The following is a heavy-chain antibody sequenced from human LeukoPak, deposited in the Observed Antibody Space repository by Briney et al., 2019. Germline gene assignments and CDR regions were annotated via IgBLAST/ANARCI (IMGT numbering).Heavy chain of an antibody. D-gene: IGHD3-22*01. CDR1: GFTFSSYA. V-gene: IGHV3-30-3*01. CDR3: AREGEYYDSSGYYFHAFDI. Sequence: GGSLRLSCAASGFTFSSYAMHWVRQAPGKGLEWVAVISYDGSNKYYADSVKGRFTISRDNSKNTLYLQMNSLRAEDTAVYYCAREGEYYDSSGYYFHAFDIWGQGTVVTVSS. CDR2: ISYDGSNK. J-gene: IGHJ3*02.